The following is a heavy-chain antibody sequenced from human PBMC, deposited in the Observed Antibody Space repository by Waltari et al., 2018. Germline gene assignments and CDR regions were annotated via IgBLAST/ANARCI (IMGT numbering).Heavy chain of an antibody. Sequence: HLVESGGGLIQPGGSLRLSCAASGCPAPNYYLSWVRQAPGRGLECVSVIYSAVTTYYADSVKGRFTISRDTFRNTLYLQMDNLRPDDTAVYYCARGNTASLDYWGQGTLVTVSS. D-gene: IGHD2-21*02. CDR1: GCPAPNYY. CDR3: ARGNTASLDY. J-gene: IGHJ4*02. V-gene: IGHV3-53*01. CDR2: IYSAVTT.